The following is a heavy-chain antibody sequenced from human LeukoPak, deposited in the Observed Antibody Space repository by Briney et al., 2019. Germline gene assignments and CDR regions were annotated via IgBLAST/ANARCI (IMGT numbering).Heavy chain of an antibody. CDR3: ARYDSSGYYYAY. V-gene: IGHV4-38-2*02. CDR1: GYSISSGYY. CDR2: IYHSGST. D-gene: IGHD3-22*01. J-gene: IGHJ4*02. Sequence: SETLSLTCTVSGYSISSGYYWGWIRQPPGKGLEWIGSIYHSGSTYYNPSLKSRVTISVDTSKNQFSLKLSSVTAADTAVYYCARYDSSGYYYAYWGQGTLVTVSS.